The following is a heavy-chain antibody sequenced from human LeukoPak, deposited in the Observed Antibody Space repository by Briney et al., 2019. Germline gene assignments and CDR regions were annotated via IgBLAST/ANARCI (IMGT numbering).Heavy chain of an antibody. CDR2: ISAYNGNT. J-gene: IGHJ3*02. D-gene: IGHD3-22*01. V-gene: IGHV1-18*01. CDR3: ARVGEYYYDSSGYHDAFDI. CDR1: GYTFTSYG. Sequence: ASVKVSCKASGYTFTSYGISWVRQAPGQGLEWMGWISAYNGNTNYAQKLQGRVTMTTDTSTSTAYMELRSLRSDDTAVYYCARVGEYYYDSSGYHDAFDIWGQGTMVTVSS.